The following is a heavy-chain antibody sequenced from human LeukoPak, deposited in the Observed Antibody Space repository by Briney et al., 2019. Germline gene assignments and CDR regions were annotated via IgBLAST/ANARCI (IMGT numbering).Heavy chain of an antibody. D-gene: IGHD3-22*01. CDR1: GFTFSSYG. CDR3: AIWYYDSSGTFDY. Sequence: PGRSLRLSCAASGFTFSSYGMHWVRQAPGKGLEWVAVISYDGSNKYYADSVKGRFTISRDNSKNTLYLQMNSLRAEDTAVYYCAIWYYDSSGTFDYWGQGTLVTVSS. V-gene: IGHV3-30*03. CDR2: ISYDGSNK. J-gene: IGHJ4*02.